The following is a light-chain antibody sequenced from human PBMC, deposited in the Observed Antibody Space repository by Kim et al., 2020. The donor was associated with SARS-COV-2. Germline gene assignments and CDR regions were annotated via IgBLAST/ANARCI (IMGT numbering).Light chain of an antibody. CDR1: SSTIGINT. V-gene: IGLV1-44*01. CDR3: AAWDGSLNGVV. Sequence: HRVTMSCTGSSSTIGINTVNWNQQLPGTATKLLIYSNDQRTSGVPDRISGPKSGTSASLAISGLQSEDKVDYYCAAWDGSLNGVVFGGGTKLTV. CDR2: SND. J-gene: IGLJ2*01.